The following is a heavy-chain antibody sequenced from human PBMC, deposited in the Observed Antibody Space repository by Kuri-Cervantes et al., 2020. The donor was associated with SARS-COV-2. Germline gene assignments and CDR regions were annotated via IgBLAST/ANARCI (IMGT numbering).Heavy chain of an antibody. CDR1: GGSISSYY. CDR2: IYYSGST. V-gene: IGHV4-59*01. Sequence: ESLKISCTVSGGSISSYYWSWIRQPPGKGLEWIGYIYYSGSTNYNPSLKSRVTISVDTSKNQFSLKLSSVTAADTAAYYCAREGTSGYDFSYYYGMDVWGQGTTVTVSS. D-gene: IGHD5-12*01. J-gene: IGHJ6*02. CDR3: AREGTSGYDFSYYYGMDV.